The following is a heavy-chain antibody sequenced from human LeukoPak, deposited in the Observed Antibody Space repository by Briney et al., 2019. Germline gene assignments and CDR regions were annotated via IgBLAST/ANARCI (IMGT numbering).Heavy chain of an antibody. CDR2: ISSSSSYI. Sequence: GGSLRLSCAASGFTFSSYSMNWVRQAPGKGLEWVSSISSSSSYIYYADSVKGRFTISRDNAKNSLYLQMNSLRADGTAVYYCARDCVGYYYDSSGYWTWGQGTLVTVSS. CDR1: GFTFSSYS. V-gene: IGHV3-21*01. CDR3: ARDCVGYYYDSSGYWT. D-gene: IGHD3-22*01. J-gene: IGHJ5*02.